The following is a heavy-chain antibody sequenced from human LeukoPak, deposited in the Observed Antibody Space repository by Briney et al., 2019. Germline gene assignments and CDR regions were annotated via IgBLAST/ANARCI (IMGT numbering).Heavy chain of an antibody. J-gene: IGHJ4*02. CDR3: ARRGYCSSTSCYLVDY. D-gene: IGHD2-2*01. V-gene: IGHV3-11*04. Sequence: GSLRLSCAASGFTFSYYYMSWTRQAPGKGLEWVSYISSSGSTIYYADSVKGRFTISRDNAKNSLYLQMNSLRAEDTAVYYCARRGYCSSTSCYLVDYWGQGTLVTVSS. CDR2: ISSSGSTI. CDR1: GFTFSYYY.